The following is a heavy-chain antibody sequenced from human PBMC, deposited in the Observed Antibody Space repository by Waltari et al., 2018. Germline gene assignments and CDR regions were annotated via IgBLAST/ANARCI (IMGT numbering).Heavy chain of an antibody. J-gene: IGHJ3*02. CDR2: IYYSGST. Sequence: QVQLQESGPGLVKPSETLSLTCTVSGGSISSYYWSWIRQPPGKGLEWIGYIYYSGSTNYNPSLKSRVTISVDTSKNQFSLKLSSVTAADTAVYYCARDCRDTGDAFDIWGQGTMVTVSS. V-gene: IGHV4-59*01. CDR3: ARDCRDTGDAFDI. D-gene: IGHD3-16*02. CDR1: GGSISSYY.